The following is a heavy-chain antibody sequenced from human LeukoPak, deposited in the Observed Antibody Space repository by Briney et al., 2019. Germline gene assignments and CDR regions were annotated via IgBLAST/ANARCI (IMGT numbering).Heavy chain of an antibody. Sequence: PGGSLRLSCAASGFTFSSYAMHWVRQAPGKGLEWVAVISYDGSNKYYVDSVKGRFTISRDNSKNTLYLQMNSLRAEDTAVYYCAREPPRRYFDYWGQGTLVTVSS. J-gene: IGHJ4*02. CDR3: AREPPRRYFDY. V-gene: IGHV3-30-3*01. CDR2: ISYDGSNK. CDR1: GFTFSSYA.